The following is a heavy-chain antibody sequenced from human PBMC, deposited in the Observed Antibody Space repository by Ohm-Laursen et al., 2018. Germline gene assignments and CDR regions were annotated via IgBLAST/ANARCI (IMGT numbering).Heavy chain of an antibody. D-gene: IGHD6-13*01. CDR3: ARDPPEDSSWYADY. CDR1: GFTFNGFS. J-gene: IGHJ4*02. Sequence: SLRLSCTASGFTFNGFSMNWVRQAPGRGLEWVSSITTSSSAFYGDSVRGRFTISRDNAKKSLYLQMNSLRAEDTAVYYCARDPPEDSSWYADYWGQGTLVTVSP. V-gene: IGHV3-21*01. CDR2: ITTSSSA.